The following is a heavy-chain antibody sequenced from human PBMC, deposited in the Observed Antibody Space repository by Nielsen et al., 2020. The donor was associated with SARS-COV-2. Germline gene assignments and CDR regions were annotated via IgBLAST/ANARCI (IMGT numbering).Heavy chain of an antibody. Sequence: GGSLRLSCAASGFTFSDYYMSWIRQAPGKGLEWVSYISSSSSYTNCADSVKGRFTISRDNAKNSLYLQMNSLRAEDTAVYYCARASSSSTYYYYGMDVWGQGTTVTVSS. CDR3: ARASSSSTYYYYGMDV. CDR1: GFTFSDYY. D-gene: IGHD6-6*01. V-gene: IGHV3-11*05. J-gene: IGHJ6*02. CDR2: ISSSSSYT.